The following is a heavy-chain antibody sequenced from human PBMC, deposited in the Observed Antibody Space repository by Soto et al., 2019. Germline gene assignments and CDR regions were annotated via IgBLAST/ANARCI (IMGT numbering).Heavy chain of an antibody. CDR2: INSDGSST. CDR1: SDYY. D-gene: IGHD3-10*01. J-gene: IGHJ6*01. Sequence: SDYYMAWVRQAPGKGLVWVSRINSDGSSTSYADSVNGRFTISRDNAKNTLYLQMNRLRAEDTXVYYCARGVRGWFGELLNYYYGMDIWGQGTTVTVSS. CDR3: ARGVRGWFGELLNYYYGMDI. V-gene: IGHV3-74*01.